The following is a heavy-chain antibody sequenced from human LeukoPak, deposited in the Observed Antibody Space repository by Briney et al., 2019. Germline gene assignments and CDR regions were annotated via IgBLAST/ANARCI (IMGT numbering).Heavy chain of an antibody. V-gene: IGHV3-7*03. Sequence: GGALRLSCVASGFPFSSYWMTWVRQAPGKGLEWVANIKQDGSKKSYVDSVKGRFTISRDNAKNSLYLQMNSLRAEDTAVYYCAKLLLLNYYDSSGLDAFDIWGQGTMVTVSS. J-gene: IGHJ3*02. D-gene: IGHD3-22*01. CDR2: IKQDGSKK. CDR1: GFPFSSYW. CDR3: AKLLLLNYYDSSGLDAFDI.